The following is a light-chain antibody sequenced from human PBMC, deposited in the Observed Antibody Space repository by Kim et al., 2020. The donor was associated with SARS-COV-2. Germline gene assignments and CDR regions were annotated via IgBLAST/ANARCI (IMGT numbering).Light chain of an antibody. Sequence: LSPGDRATLSCRASQSVSSSLAWYQQKPGQAPRLVISDASNMATGIPARFSGSGSGTDFTLTISSLEPEDFAVYYCQQRGNWPLTFGPGTKVDIK. CDR3: QQRGNWPLT. V-gene: IGKV3-11*01. CDR1: QSVSSS. J-gene: IGKJ3*01. CDR2: DAS.